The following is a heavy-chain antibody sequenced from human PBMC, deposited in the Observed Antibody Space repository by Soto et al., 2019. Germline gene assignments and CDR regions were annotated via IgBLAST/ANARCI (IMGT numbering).Heavy chain of an antibody. CDR1: GFTLSSYV. Sequence: QVQLVESGGGVVQPGRSLRLSCAASGFTLSSYVMHWVRQVAGKGLEWVAVISADGTNRFYAASVKGRFTISRDNSKNTLYLQMNSLRTDDTAVYYCAKEGTAGWYHYWGQGTLVTVSS. CDR3: AKEGTAGWYHY. J-gene: IGHJ4*02. CDR2: ISADGTNR. D-gene: IGHD6-19*01. V-gene: IGHV3-30-3*01.